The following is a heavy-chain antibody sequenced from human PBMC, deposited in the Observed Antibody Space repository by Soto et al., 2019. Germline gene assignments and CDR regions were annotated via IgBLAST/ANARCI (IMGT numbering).Heavy chain of an antibody. Sequence: EVQLVESGGGLVQPGGSLRLSCAASGFTLSNNWMSWVRQAPGKGLEWVANIKQDGSDRYYVHSVKGRFTISRDNAKNSLYLQMDSLRAEDTAVYYCGREASRCASDWGQGTLVTVSS. CDR1: GFTLSNNW. CDR2: IKQDGSDR. CDR3: GREASRCASD. V-gene: IGHV3-7*01. J-gene: IGHJ4*02. D-gene: IGHD2-2*01.